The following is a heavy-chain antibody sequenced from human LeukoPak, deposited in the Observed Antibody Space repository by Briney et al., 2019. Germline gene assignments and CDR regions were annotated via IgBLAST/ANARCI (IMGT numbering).Heavy chain of an antibody. Sequence: SVKVSCKASGGTFSSYAISWVRQAPGQGLEWMGGIIPIFGTANYAQKFQGRVTISTDESTSTAYMELSSLRSEDTAVYYCARGRYSYGLAPAYNWFDPWGQGTLAPSPQ. V-gene: IGHV1-69*05. D-gene: IGHD5-18*01. CDR3: ARGRYSYGLAPAYNWFDP. CDR1: GGTFSSYA. CDR2: IIPIFGTA. J-gene: IGHJ5*02.